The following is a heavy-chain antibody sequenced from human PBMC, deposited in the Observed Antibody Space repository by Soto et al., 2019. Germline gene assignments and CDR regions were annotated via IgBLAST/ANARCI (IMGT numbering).Heavy chain of an antibody. V-gene: IGHV4-31*03. CDR1: GGSISSGGYY. J-gene: IGHJ3*02. Sequence: TLSLTCTVSGGSISSGGYYWSWIRQHPGKGLEWIGYIYYSGSTYYNPSLKSRVTISVDTSKNQFSLKLSSVTAADTAVYYCARVSGIVAVITSHAFDIWGQGTMVTVSS. CDR2: IYYSGST. CDR3: ARVSGIVAVITSHAFDI. D-gene: IGHD3-22*01.